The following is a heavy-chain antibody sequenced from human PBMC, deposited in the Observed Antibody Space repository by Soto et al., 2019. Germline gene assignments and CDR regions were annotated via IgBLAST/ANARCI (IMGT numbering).Heavy chain of an antibody. D-gene: IGHD3-10*01. CDR3: TAPRDEYGSGVSWFTYGMDI. CDR1: GFTFSDYA. J-gene: IGHJ6*02. V-gene: IGHV3-23*01. CDR2: LDGAGGST. Sequence: GSLRLSCFASGFTFSDYAMTWVRHVPGRGLEWVASLDGAGGSTYYADSVRGRFTISRDNSQNTLFLQMKRLTVDDTAIYYCTAPRDEYGSGVSWFTYGMDIWGQGTTVTVSS.